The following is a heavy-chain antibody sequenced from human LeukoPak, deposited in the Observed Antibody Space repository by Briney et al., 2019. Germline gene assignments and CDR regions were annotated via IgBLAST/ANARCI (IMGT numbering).Heavy chain of an antibody. J-gene: IGHJ4*02. Sequence: GGSLRLSCAASGFTFSSYAMSWVRQAPGKGPEWVSAISGSGGSTYYADSVKGRFTISRDNSKNTLYLQINGLRADDTAVYYCAKSMSTVTTSPFWGQGTLVTVSS. CDR3: AKSMSTVTTSPF. CDR1: GFTFSSYA. D-gene: IGHD4-17*01. CDR2: ISGSGGST. V-gene: IGHV3-23*01.